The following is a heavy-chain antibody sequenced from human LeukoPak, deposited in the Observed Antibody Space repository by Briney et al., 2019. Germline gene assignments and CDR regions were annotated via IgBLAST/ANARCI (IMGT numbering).Heavy chain of an antibody. Sequence: GGSLRLSCAASGFTFSNYAMTWVRQAPGKGLEWVSAISTSGSTTYYADSVKGRFTISRDNSKNMVWLQINSPTAEDTATYYCAKDGNWARFEDWGQGTLVAVSS. V-gene: IGHV3-23*01. CDR2: ISTSGSTT. CDR1: GFTFSNYA. CDR3: AKDGNWARFED. J-gene: IGHJ4*02. D-gene: IGHD7-27*01.